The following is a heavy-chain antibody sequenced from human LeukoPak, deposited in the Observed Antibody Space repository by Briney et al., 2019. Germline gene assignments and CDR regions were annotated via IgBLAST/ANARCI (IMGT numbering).Heavy chain of an antibody. D-gene: IGHD2-15*01. CDR3: ARESPVVDWFDP. Sequence: SETLSLTCTVSGYSISSGYYWGWIRQPPGKGLEWIGSIYHSVSTYYNPSLKSRVTISVDTSKNQFSLKLSSVTAADTAVYYCARESPVVDWFDPWGQGTLVTVSS. CDR1: GYSISSGYY. J-gene: IGHJ5*02. CDR2: IYHSVST. V-gene: IGHV4-38-2*02.